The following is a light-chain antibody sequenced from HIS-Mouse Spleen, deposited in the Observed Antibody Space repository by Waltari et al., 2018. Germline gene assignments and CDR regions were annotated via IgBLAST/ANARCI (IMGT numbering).Light chain of an antibody. CDR2: EDS. Sequence: SYELTQPPSVSVSPGHTARITCSGDAFPTKYSYWYQQKSGQAPVLVIYEDSKRPSGIPERFSGSSSGTMATLTISGAQVEDEADYYCYSTDSSGNHRVFGGGTKLTVL. CDR1: AFPTKY. CDR3: YSTDSSGNHRV. V-gene: IGLV3-10*01. J-gene: IGLJ2*01.